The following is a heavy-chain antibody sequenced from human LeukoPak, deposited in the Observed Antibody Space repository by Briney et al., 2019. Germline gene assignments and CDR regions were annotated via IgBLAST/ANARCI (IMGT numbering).Heavy chain of an antibody. CDR2: INHSGST. V-gene: IGHV4-34*01. CDR3: ASYNWNDVRHWIDP. CDR1: GGSFSGYY. Sequence: PSETLSLTCAVYGGSFSGYYWSWIRQPPGKGLEWIGEINHSGSTNYNPSLKSRVTISVDTSKNQFSLRLSSVTAADTAVYYCASYNWNDVRHWIDPWGQGTLVTVSS. D-gene: IGHD1-1*01. J-gene: IGHJ5*02.